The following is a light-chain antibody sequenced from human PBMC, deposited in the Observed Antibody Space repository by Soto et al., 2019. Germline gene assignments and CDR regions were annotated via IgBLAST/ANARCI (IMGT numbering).Light chain of an antibody. J-gene: IGLJ1*01. CDR2: SNI. CDR3: ATWDGSLSAYV. CDR1: SSNIGSNT. V-gene: IGLV1-44*01. Sequence: QSVLTQSPSASGTPGQGVTISCSGSSSNIGSNTVDWYQQLPGTAPKLLIYSNIKRPSGVPDRFSGSKSVTSASLAIRGLQSEDDADYFCATWDGSLSAYVFGTGTKVTVL.